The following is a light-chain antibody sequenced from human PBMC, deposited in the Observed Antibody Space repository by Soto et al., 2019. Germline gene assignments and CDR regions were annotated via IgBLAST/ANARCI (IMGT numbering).Light chain of an antibody. V-gene: IGKV3-20*01. J-gene: IGKJ1*01. CDR2: GAS. CDR1: QRVSARY. CDR3: HQYGSSPQR. Sequence: LSRSAGTLSLPPGDRDTLSCRASQRVSARYLAWYHQKPGQAPRLLIFGASDRATGIPDRFSGSGSGTDFTLTIDRLEPEDFTVSYCHQYGSSPQRFGLGAKVDI.